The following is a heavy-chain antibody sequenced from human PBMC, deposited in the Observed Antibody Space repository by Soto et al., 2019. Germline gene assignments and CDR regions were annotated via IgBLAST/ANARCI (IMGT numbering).Heavy chain of an antibody. Sequence: QVQLVQSGAEVKKPGSSVKVSCKASGGTFSSYTISWVRQAPGQGLEWMGRIIPILGIANYAQKFQGRVTITADKSTSTAYMELSSLRAADAAAYSCARLLPDAFELWGQGTMVTVSS. V-gene: IGHV1-69*02. J-gene: IGHJ3*01. CDR1: GGTFSSYT. CDR3: ARLLPDAFEL. CDR2: IIPILGIA. D-gene: IGHD2-15*01.